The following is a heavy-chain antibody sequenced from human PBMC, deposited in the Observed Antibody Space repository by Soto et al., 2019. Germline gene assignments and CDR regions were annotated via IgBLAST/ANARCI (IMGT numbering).Heavy chain of an antibody. CDR1: GFALTTSGLG. CDR3: ARWGATMTPGGRGPAFDI. J-gene: IGHJ3*02. Sequence: QITLKESGPTLVTPTQTLTLTCSFSGFALTTSGLGVGWIRQPPGKGLEWLALIYWDADKRYDPSLKSRLSITKDTSKNHVVLTMTNMDPADTATYYCARWGATMTPGGRGPAFDIWGQGTLVTVSS. CDR2: IYWDADK. D-gene: IGHD3-10*01. V-gene: IGHV2-5*05.